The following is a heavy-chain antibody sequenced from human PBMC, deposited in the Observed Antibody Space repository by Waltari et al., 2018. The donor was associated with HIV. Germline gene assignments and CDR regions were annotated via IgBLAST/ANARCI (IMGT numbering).Heavy chain of an antibody. CDR3: ARDFWSGYSTVSPHYFDY. CDR2: INHSGST. CDR1: GGSFSGYY. V-gene: IGHV4-34*01. J-gene: IGHJ4*02. D-gene: IGHD3-3*01. Sequence: QVQLQQWGAGLLKPSETLSLTCAVYGGSFSGYYWRWIRPPPGKGLEWIGEINHSGSTNYNPSLKSRVTISVDTSKNQFSLKLSSVTAADTAVYYCARDFWSGYSTVSPHYFDYWGQGTLVTVSS.